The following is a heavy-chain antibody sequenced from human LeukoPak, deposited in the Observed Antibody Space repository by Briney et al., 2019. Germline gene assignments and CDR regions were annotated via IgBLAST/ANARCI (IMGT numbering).Heavy chain of an antibody. Sequence: GGSLRLSCAASGFTFSSYEMNWVRQAPGKGVECFSYISTSGRTLYYAASVTARFTISRDNAKNSLYLQMNSLRAEDTAVYYCAELGITMIWGVWGKGTTVTISS. CDR3: AELGITMIWGV. CDR1: GFTFSSYE. CDR2: ISTSGRTL. J-gene: IGHJ6*04. V-gene: IGHV3-48*03. D-gene: IGHD3-22*01.